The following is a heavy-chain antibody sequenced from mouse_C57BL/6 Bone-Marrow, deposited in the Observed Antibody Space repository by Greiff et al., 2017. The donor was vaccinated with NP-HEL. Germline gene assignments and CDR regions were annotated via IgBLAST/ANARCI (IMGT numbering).Heavy chain of an antibody. CDR1: GFTFSSYA. CDR3: TRGQSFYDYDDDYFDY. J-gene: IGHJ2*01. D-gene: IGHD2-4*01. CDR2: ISSGGDYI. V-gene: IGHV5-9-1*02. Sequence: EVKLVESGEGLVKPGGSLKLSCAASGFTFSSYAMSWVRQTPEKRLEWVAYISSGGDYIYYADTVKGRFTISRDNARNTLYLQMSSLKSEDTAMYYCTRGQSFYDYDDDYFDYWGQGTTLTGSS.